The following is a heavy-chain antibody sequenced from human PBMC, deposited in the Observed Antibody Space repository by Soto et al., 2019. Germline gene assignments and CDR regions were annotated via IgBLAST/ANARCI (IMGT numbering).Heavy chain of an antibody. CDR1: GFSFSSHW. CDR3: ARGIPGHYAFAI. J-gene: IGHJ3*02. CDR2: MKGDGSTA. V-gene: IGHV3-74*01. Sequence: EAQLLESGGGFVQPGGSLRLSCAASGFSFSSHWMHWVRQAPGKGLVWVSRMKGDGSTANYADSVKGRLTISRDNARNTVYLQMNSLRVEDRAVYYCARGIPGHYAFAIWGQGTMVTVSS. D-gene: IGHD1-20*01.